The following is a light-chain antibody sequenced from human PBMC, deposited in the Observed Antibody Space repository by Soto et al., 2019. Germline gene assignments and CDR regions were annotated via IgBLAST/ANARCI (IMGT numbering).Light chain of an antibody. CDR3: QQLNSYPGIT. CDR1: QGISSY. V-gene: IGKV1-9*01. J-gene: IGKJ3*01. Sequence: DIQLTQSPSFLSASVGDRVTITCRASQGISSYLAWYQQKPGKAPKLLIYAASTLQSGVPSRFSGSGSGTEFNLTVSSLQPEDFATYYCQQLNSYPGITFGPGTKVDIK. CDR2: AAS.